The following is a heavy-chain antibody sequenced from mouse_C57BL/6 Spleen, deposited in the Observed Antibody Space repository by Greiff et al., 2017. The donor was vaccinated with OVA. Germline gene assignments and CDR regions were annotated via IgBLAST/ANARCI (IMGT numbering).Heavy chain of an antibody. CDR2: IYPGSGNT. J-gene: IGHJ2*01. Sequence: VQLQQSGAELVRPGASVKLSCKASGYTFTDYYINWVKQRPGQGLEWIARIYPGSGNTYYNEKFKGKATLTAEKSSSTAYMQLSSLTSEDSAVYFCARRGDSSGYFDYWGQGTTLTVSS. D-gene: IGHD3-2*02. CDR3: ARRGDSSGYFDY. CDR1: GYTFTDYY. V-gene: IGHV1-76*01.